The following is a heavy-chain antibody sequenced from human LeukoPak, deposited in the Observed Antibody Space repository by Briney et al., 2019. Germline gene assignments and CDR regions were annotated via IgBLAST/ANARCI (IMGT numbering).Heavy chain of an antibody. CDR3: ARRISVAGGGTAFEM. J-gene: IGHJ3*02. D-gene: IGHD6-19*01. Sequence: PGGSLRLSCAASGFTFSSYGMSWVRQAPGKGLEWISGINWNGGSPSYADSVKGRFTISRDNAKNSLFLQMNSLRDEDTAFYYCARRISVAGGGTAFEMWGQGTLVTVSS. CDR2: INWNGGSP. CDR1: GFTFSSYG. V-gene: IGHV3-20*04.